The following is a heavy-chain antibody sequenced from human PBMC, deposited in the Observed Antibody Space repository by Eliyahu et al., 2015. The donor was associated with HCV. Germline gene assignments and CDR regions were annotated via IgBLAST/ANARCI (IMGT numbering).Heavy chain of an antibody. Sequence: QVQLQESGPGLVKPSGTLSLTCAVSGGSISSSTWWXWVRQPPGKGLEWIGEIYHSGSTNYNPSLKSRVTISVDKSKNQFSLKLSSVTAADTAVYYCARDFGKLADSSGQTEHAFDIWGQGTMVTVSS. V-gene: IGHV4-4*02. J-gene: IGHJ3*02. CDR1: GGSISSSTW. CDR3: ARDFGKLADSSGQTEHAFDI. D-gene: IGHD3-22*01. CDR2: IYHSGST.